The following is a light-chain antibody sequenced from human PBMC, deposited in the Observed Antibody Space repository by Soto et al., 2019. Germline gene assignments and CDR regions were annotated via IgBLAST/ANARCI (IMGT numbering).Light chain of an antibody. CDR3: QQLNSYLPIT. CDR2: AAS. V-gene: IGKV1-9*01. Sequence: IQLTQSPSSLSSSVGDRVTITCRASQGICSYLVWYQQKPGKVPKLLIYAASTLQSGVPSRFSGSGSGTDLTLTISSLQTEDFANYYCQQLNSYLPITFGQGTRLEIK. J-gene: IGKJ5*01. CDR1: QGICSY.